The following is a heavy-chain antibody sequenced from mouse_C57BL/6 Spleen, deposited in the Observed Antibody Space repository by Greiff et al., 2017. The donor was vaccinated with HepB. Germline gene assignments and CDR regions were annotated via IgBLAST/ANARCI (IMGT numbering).Heavy chain of an antibody. Sequence: ESGPGLVKPSQSLSLTCSVTGYSITSGYYWNWIRQFPGNKLEWMGYISYDGSNNYNPSLKNRISITRDTSKNQFFLKLNSVTTEDTATYYCARGALLWYFDVWGTGTTVTVSS. CDR3: ARGALLWYFDV. CDR1: GYSITSGYY. CDR2: ISYDGSN. D-gene: IGHD3-1*01. V-gene: IGHV3-6*01. J-gene: IGHJ1*03.